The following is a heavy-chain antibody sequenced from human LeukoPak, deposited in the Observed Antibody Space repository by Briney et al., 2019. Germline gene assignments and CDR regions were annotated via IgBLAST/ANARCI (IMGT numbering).Heavy chain of an antibody. J-gene: IGHJ4*02. CDR3: ARGLRLYSGYDFLRY. Sequence: SETLSLTCTVSGGSISSTSYYWGLIRQPPGKGLEWIGSIYYSGSTYYNPSLKSRVTISVDTSKNQFSLKLSSVTAADTAVYYCARGLRLYSGYDFLRYWGQGTLVTVSS. D-gene: IGHD5-12*01. V-gene: IGHV4-39*07. CDR2: IYYSGST. CDR1: GGSISSTSYY.